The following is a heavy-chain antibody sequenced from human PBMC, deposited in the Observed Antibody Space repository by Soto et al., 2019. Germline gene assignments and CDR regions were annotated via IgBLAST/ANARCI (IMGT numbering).Heavy chain of an antibody. Sequence: GGSLRLSCAASGFTFDDYAMHWVRQAPGKGLEWVSGISWNSGSIGYADSVKGRFTISRDNAKNSLYLQMNSLRAEDTALYYCAKAWTSFGGVIVSSYFDYWGQGTLVTVSS. J-gene: IGHJ4*02. CDR3: AKAWTSFGGVIVSSYFDY. V-gene: IGHV3-9*01. D-gene: IGHD3-16*02. CDR1: GFTFDDYA. CDR2: ISWNSGSI.